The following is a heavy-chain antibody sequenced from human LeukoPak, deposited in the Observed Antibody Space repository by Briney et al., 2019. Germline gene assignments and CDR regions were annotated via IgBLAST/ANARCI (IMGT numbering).Heavy chain of an antibody. CDR1: GGSISSYY. J-gene: IGHJ1*01. D-gene: IGHD3-22*01. V-gene: IGHV4-39*07. CDR3: ARDATLQPWLF. CDR2: IYYSWST. Sequence: SETLSLTCTVSGGSISSYYWGWIRQPPGKGLEWIGSIYYSWSTYYNPSLKSRVTISLDTSKNPFSLTLSSVTAADTAMYYCARDATLQPWLFWGQGTLVTVSS.